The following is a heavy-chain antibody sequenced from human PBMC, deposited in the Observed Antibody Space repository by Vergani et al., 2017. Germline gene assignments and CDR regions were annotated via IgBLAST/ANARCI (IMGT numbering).Heavy chain of an antibody. Sequence: QVQLVQSGAEVKKPGASVKVSCKASGYTFTSYYMHWVRQAPGQGLEWMGWINPNSGGTNYAQKFQGRVTMTRDTSISTAYMELSRLRSDDTAVYYCAIGYCSSTSCSWVYYFDYWGQGTLVTVSS. D-gene: IGHD2-2*01. J-gene: IGHJ4*02. V-gene: IGHV1-2*02. CDR1: GYTFTSYY. CDR2: INPNSGGT. CDR3: AIGYCSSTSCSWVYYFDY.